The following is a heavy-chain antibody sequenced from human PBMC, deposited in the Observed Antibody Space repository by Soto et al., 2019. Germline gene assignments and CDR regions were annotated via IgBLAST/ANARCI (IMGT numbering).Heavy chain of an antibody. V-gene: IGHV3-11*06. J-gene: IGHJ3*02. CDR2: ISSSSSYT. Sequence: QVQLVESGGGLVKPGGSLRLSCAASGFTFSDYYMSWIRQAPGKGLEWVSYISSSSSYTNYADSVKGRFTISRDNAKNSLYLQMNSLRAEDTAMHYCARTNSYDSSGYYYNHDAFDIWGQGTMVTVSS. D-gene: IGHD3-22*01. CDR1: GFTFSDYY. CDR3: ARTNSYDSSGYYYNHDAFDI.